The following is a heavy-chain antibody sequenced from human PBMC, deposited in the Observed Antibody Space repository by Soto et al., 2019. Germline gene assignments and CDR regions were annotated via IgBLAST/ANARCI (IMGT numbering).Heavy chain of an antibody. D-gene: IGHD2-21*01. V-gene: IGHV4-34*01. CDR2: VNHTGGT. Sequence: SETLSLTCAVYGGSINRYYWNWVCLPHRQGPEWIGEVNHTGGTHYNPSLKSRVTMSLDASKNQYSLTLSCVTAADTAIYSCATRKTCAGLLFPPFDPWGQGAQVTVS. CDR1: GGSINRYY. CDR3: ATRKTCAGLLFPPFDP. J-gene: IGHJ5*02.